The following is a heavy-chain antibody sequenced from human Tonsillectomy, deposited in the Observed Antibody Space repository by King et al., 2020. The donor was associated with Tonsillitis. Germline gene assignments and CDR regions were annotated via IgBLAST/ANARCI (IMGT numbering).Heavy chain of an antibody. D-gene: IGHD5-18*01. CDR1: GFTFDDYT. CDR2: ISWDGGST. Sequence: VQLVESGGVVVQPGGSLRLSCAASGFTFDDYTMHWVRQAPGKGLEWVSLISWDGGSTYYADSVKGRFTISRDNSKNSLYLQMNSLRTEDTALYYCAKGSGYSYGGYFDSWGQGTLVTVSS. V-gene: IGHV3-43*01. J-gene: IGHJ4*02. CDR3: AKGSGYSYGGYFDS.